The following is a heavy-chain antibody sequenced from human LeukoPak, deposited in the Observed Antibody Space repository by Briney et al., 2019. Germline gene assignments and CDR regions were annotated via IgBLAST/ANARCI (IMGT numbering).Heavy chain of an antibody. D-gene: IGHD1-26*01. V-gene: IGHV3-48*02. CDR3: ATSKWDHYY. CDR1: GFTFSTYS. J-gene: IGHJ4*02. Sequence: GGSLRLSCTASGFTFSTYSMNWVRQAPGKGLEWVSYISSSGTTIYYADSVKGRFTISRDNTKNSLYLQMNSLRDEDTAVYFCATSKWDHYYWGQGTLVTVSS. CDR2: ISSSGTTI.